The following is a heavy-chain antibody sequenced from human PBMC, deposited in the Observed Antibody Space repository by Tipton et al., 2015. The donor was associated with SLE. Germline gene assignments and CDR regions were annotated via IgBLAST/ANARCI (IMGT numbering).Heavy chain of an antibody. J-gene: IGHJ3*02. Sequence: TLSLTCIVSNGSISSYYWSWIRQPPGKGLEWIGYIYYSGSTNYNPSLKSRVTISVDTSKNQFSLKLSSVTAADTAVYYCARSRPQGAFDIWGQGTMVTVSS. V-gene: IGHV4-59*01. CDR3: ARSRPQGAFDI. CDR2: IYYSGST. D-gene: IGHD6-6*01. CDR1: NGSISSYY.